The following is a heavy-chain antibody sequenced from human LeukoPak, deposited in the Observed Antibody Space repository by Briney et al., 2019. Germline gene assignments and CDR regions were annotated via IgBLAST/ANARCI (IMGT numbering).Heavy chain of an antibody. CDR1: GFTFSSSW. Sequence: PGGSLRLSCAASGFTFSSSWMHWVRQALGKGLVWVSRINSDGSSTSYADSVKGRFTISRDNAKNTLYLQMNSLRAEDTAVYYCARDRGRGVFPSNWFDPWGQGTLVTVSS. D-gene: IGHD3-10*01. CDR2: INSDGSST. V-gene: IGHV3-74*01. J-gene: IGHJ5*02. CDR3: ARDRGRGVFPSNWFDP.